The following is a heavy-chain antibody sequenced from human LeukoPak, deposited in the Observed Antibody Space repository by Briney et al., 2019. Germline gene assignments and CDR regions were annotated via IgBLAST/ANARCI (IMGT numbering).Heavy chain of an antibody. CDR3: GRAAMASYYYYYYMDV. CDR2: INSDGSST. CDR1: GFTFSSYW. D-gene: IGHD2-2*01. V-gene: IGHV3-74*01. J-gene: IGHJ6*03. Sequence: GGSLRLSCAASGFTFSSYWMHWVRQAPGKGLVWVSCINSDGSSTSYADSVKGRFTISRDNAKNTLYLQMNSLRAEDTAVYYCGRAAMASYYYYYYMDVWGKGTTVTVSS.